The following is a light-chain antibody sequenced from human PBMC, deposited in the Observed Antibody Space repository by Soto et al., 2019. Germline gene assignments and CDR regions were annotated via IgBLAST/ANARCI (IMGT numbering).Light chain of an antibody. CDR2: YDS. CDR3: QVWYSSSDHWV. J-gene: IGLJ3*02. CDR1: NIGSKS. Sequence: SYELTQPPSVSVAPGKAARITCGGNNIGSKSVHWYQQKPGQAPVLVIYYDSDRPSGIPERFSGSNSGNTATLTISRVEAGDEADYYCQVWYSSSDHWVFGGGTKLTIL. V-gene: IGLV3-21*04.